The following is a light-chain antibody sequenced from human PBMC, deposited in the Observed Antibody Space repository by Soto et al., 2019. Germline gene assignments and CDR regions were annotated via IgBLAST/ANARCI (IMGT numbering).Light chain of an antibody. V-gene: IGLV2-14*01. CDR3: SSYTSSSTFYV. J-gene: IGLJ1*01. CDR1: TSDIGGYKF. CDR2: EVS. Sequence: QSVLTQPASVSGSTGQSITISCTGATSDIGGYKFVSWYQQHPGKAPKVMIYEVSNRPSGISDRFSGSKSGNTASLTISGLQAEDEADYYCSSYTSSSTFYVFGTGTKVTVL.